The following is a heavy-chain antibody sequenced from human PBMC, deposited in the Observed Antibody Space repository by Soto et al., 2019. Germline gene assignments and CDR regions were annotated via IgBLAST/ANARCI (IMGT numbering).Heavy chain of an antibody. CDR1: GGTFSSYA. V-gene: IGHV1-69*13. Sequence: SVKVSCKASGGTFSSYASSRVRQAPGQGLEWMGGIIPIFGTANYAQKFQGRVTITADESTSTAYMELSSLRSEDTAVYYCARVTRRFSYYFDYWGQGTLVTVSS. D-gene: IGHD3-3*01. CDR2: IIPIFGTA. CDR3: ARVTRRFSYYFDY. J-gene: IGHJ4*02.